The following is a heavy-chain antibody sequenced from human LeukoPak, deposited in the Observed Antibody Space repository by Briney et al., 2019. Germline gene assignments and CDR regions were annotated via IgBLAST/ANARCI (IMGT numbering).Heavy chain of an antibody. CDR2: IYPGDSDT. J-gene: IGHJ4*03. CDR1: GYRFANDW. D-gene: IGHD3-22*01. CDR3: ARPTTMTECFCY. Sequence: GESLKISCRGAGYRFANDWIGWVRQMPGKGLEWMGIIYPGDSDTRYSPSFQGQVTISVDKSISTAHLQWSSLKASDTAMYYCARPTTMTECFCYWGRVTLFTVSS. V-gene: IGHV5-51*01.